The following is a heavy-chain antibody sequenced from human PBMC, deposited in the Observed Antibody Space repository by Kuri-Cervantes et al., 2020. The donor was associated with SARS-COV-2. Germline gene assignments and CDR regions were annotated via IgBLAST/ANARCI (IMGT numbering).Heavy chain of an antibody. D-gene: IGHD4-11*01. V-gene: IGHV2-70*11. Sequence: SGPTLVKPTHTRTLSFTSSVFPLTTSGMCVAWIRQPPGKALEWLARIDWDDDKYYKTSLNTRLSISKDTSKDQVVLTMTNMDPVDTATYYCVRIRAATVIADYWGQGTLVTVSS. J-gene: IGHJ4*02. CDR1: VFPLTTSGMC. CDR2: IDWDDDK. CDR3: VRIRAATVIADY.